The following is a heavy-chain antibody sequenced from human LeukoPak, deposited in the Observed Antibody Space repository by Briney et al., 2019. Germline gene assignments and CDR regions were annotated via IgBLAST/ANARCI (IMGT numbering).Heavy chain of an antibody. D-gene: IGHD3-10*01. V-gene: IGHV4-39*02. J-gene: IGHJ4*02. CDR2: IYYSGST. Sequence: PSETLSLTCTVSGGSISSSSYYWGWIRQPPGKGLEWIGSIYYSGSTYYNPSLKSRVTISVDTSKNRFSLKLSSVTAVDTAVYYCARDDHNSGVDNWGQGTLVTVAS. CDR3: ARDDHNSGVDN. CDR1: GGSISSSSYY.